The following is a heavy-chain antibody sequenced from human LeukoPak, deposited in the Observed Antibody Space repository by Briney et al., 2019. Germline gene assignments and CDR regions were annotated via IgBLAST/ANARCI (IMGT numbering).Heavy chain of an antibody. D-gene: IGHD6-6*01. CDR1: GGSISSGSYY. CDR3: ARRSSSSPHYSMDV. V-gene: IGHV4-39*01. J-gene: IGHJ6*03. Sequence: SETLSLTCTVSGGSISSGSYYWGWLRQPPGTGLEWIGSIYYSGSTYYNPSVKSRVTISVDTSKNQFSLKLSSVNAADTAVYYCARRSSSSPHYSMDVWGKGTTVTVSS. CDR2: IYYSGST.